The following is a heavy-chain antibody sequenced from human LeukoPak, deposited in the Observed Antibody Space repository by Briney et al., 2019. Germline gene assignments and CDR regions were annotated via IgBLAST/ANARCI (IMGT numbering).Heavy chain of an antibody. D-gene: IGHD6-6*01. Sequence: SETLSLTCAVYGGSFSGYYWSWIRQPPGKGLEWIGEINHSGSTNYNPSLKSRVTISVDTSKNQFSLKLSSVTAADTAVYYCARKREQLVRRRRNWFDPWGQGTLVTVSS. CDR3: ARKREQLVRRRRNWFDP. V-gene: IGHV4-34*01. CDR1: GGSFSGYY. CDR2: INHSGST. J-gene: IGHJ5*02.